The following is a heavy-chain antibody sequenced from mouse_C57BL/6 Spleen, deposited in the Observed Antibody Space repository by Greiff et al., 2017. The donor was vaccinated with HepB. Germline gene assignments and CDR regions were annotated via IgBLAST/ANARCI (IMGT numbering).Heavy chain of an antibody. J-gene: IGHJ2*01. D-gene: IGHD1-1*01. Sequence: SGPELVKPGASVKISCKASGYAFSSSWMNWVKQRPGKGLEWIGRIYPGDGDTNYNGKFKGKATLTADKSSSTAYMQLSSLTSEDSAVYFCARGPYYYGSSWDYWGQGTTLTVSS. V-gene: IGHV1-82*01. CDR1: GYAFSSSW. CDR2: IYPGDGDT. CDR3: ARGPYYYGSSWDY.